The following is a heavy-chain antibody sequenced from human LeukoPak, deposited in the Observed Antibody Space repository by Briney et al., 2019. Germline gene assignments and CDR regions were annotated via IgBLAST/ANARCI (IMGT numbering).Heavy chain of an antibody. D-gene: IGHD3-3*02. V-gene: IGHV3-9*01. CDR2: INWRSDFI. CDR1: GFTVDDYA. J-gene: IGHJ3*02. CDR3: AKDLARPTSSRIYGFDI. Sequence: PGGSLRLSCATSGFTVDDYAMHSGRHAPGRSLEWGLGINWRSDFISYAGSVRGRFTIYRDNAKKSVYLEIDSLGVEDTALYYCAKDLARPTSSRIYGFDIWGQGTVVTVSS.